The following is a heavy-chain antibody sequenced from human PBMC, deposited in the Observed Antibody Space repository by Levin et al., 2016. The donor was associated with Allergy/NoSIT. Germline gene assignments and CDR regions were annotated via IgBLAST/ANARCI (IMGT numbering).Heavy chain of an antibody. J-gene: IGHJ4*02. V-gene: IGHV3-30*18. D-gene: IGHD3-22*01. Sequence: WIRQPPGKGLEWVAVISYDGSNKYYADSVKGRFTISRDNSKNTLYLQMNSLRAEDTAVYYCAKDHYYDSRSFDYWGQGTLVTVSS. CDR3: AKDHYYDSRSFDY. CDR2: ISYDGSNK.